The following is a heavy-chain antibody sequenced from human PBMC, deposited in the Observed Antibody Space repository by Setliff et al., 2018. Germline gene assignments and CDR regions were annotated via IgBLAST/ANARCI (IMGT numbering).Heavy chain of an antibody. V-gene: IGHV1-18*01. CDR1: GYTFSNYG. CDR3: ARDGGKYCATTSCFHFDY. D-gene: IGHD2-2*01. J-gene: IGHJ4*02. CDR2: VTVYNGKT. Sequence: ASVKVSCKASGYTFSNYGVTWVRQAPGQGLEWMGWVTVYNGKTRSTERFQDRLTLTIDTSTNTVFMELRDLRADDTATYYCARDGGKYCATTSCFHFDYWGQGTQVTVSS.